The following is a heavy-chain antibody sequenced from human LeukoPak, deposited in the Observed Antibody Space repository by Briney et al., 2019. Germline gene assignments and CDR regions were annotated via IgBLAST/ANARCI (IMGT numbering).Heavy chain of an antibody. CDR2: IYYSGST. V-gene: IGHV4-59*01. CDR1: GGSISSYY. J-gene: IGHJ6*03. CDR3: ARGGGNYYYYYMDV. D-gene: IGHD2-15*01. Sequence: SETLSLTXTVSGGSISSYYWSWIRQPPGKGLEWIGYIYYSGSTNYNPSLKSRVTISVDTSKNQFSLKLSSVTAADTAVYHCARGGGNYYYYYMDVWGKGTTVTVSS.